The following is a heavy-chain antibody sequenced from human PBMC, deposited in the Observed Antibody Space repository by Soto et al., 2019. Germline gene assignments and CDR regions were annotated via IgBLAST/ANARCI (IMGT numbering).Heavy chain of an antibody. J-gene: IGHJ6*02. CDR3: ARVRIAARTGAYGMDV. CDR2: IYTSGST. CDR1: GGSISSYY. Sequence: SETLSLTCTVSGGSISSYYWSWIRQPAGKGLEWIGRIYTSGSTNYNPSLKSRVTMSVDTSKNQFSLKLSSVTAADTAVYYCARVRIAARTGAYGMDVWGQGTTVTVSS. V-gene: IGHV4-4*07. D-gene: IGHD6-6*01.